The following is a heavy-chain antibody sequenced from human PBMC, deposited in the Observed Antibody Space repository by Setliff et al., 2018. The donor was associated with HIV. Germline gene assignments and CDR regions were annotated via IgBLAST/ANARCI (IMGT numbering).Heavy chain of an antibody. CDR2: INTSGGSA. CDR1: GYTFTSYP. V-gene: IGHV1-46*01. Sequence: ASVKVSCKASGYTFTSYPMHWVRQAPGQWLEWMGVINTSGGSAGYAEKFRGRATMTRDTSTSTVYMDLRNLRSEDTAVHYCARNQGDSSGWYAGDYWGHGTLVTVSS. CDR3: ARNQGDSSGWYAGDY. J-gene: IGHJ4*01. D-gene: IGHD6-19*01.